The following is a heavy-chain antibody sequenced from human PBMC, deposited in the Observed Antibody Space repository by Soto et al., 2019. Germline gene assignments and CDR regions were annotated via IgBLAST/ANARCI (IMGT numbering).Heavy chain of an antibody. Sequence: EVQLVESGGGLVQPGGSLRLSCAASGFTFSSYAMHWVRQAPGKGLEYVSAIGSDGGNTYYANSVKDRFTISRDNSKNTLYLQMGSLRTEYMAVYYCARGDPYSDTLRNAAFDICGQGTMVTVSS. CDR2: IGSDGGNT. V-gene: IGHV3-64*01. D-gene: IGHD5-18*01. CDR3: ARGDPYSDTLRNAAFDI. J-gene: IGHJ3*02. CDR1: GFTFSSYA.